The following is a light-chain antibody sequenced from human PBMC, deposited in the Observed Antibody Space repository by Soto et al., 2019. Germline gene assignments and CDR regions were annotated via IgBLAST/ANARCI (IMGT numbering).Light chain of an antibody. CDR3: QQYNDWPIP. CDR2: DAS. CDR1: QSVSGD. J-gene: IGKJ5*01. V-gene: IGKV3-15*01. Sequence: EIVLTQSPATLSVSPGASATLSCRASQSVSGDLAWYHHKPGQAPRLLIYDASTRALDTPARFAGSGSGKEFTLTISSLQSEDFAVYFCQQYNDWPIPFGQGTRPAVK.